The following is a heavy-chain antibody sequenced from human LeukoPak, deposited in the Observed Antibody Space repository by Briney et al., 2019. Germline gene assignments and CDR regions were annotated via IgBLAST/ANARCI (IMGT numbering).Heavy chain of an antibody. CDR3: AREVRCGGDCYYFDY. J-gene: IGHJ4*02. V-gene: IGHV1-69*13. Sequence: SVKVSCKAPGGTFSSYAISWVRQAPGQGLEWMGGIIPIFGTANYAQKFQGRVTITADESTSTAYMELSSLRSEDTAVYYCAREVRCGGDCYYFDYWGQGTLVTVSS. CDR2: IIPIFGTA. D-gene: IGHD2-21*02. CDR1: GGTFSSYA.